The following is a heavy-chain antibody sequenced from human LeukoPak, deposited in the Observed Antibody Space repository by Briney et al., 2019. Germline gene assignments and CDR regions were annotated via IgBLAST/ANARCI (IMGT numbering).Heavy chain of an antibody. J-gene: IGHJ4*02. V-gene: IGHV3-30*03. CDR3: AREGTAMAFDY. CDR1: GFPFTYYG. CDR2: ISYDGNNK. D-gene: IGHD5-18*01. Sequence: GGSLRLSCAASGFPFTYYGMEWVRQAPGKGLEWVAVISYDGNNKYYADSVKGRFTIPRDNSKNTLYLQMNSLRAEDTAVYYCAREGTAMAFDYWGQGTLVTVSS.